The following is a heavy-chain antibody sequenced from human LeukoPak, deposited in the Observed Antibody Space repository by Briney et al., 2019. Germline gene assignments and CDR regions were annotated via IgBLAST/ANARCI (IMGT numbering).Heavy chain of an antibody. Sequence: SVKVSCKASGDTFSSYTISWVRQAPGQGLEWMGGIILVSGTPNRAQKFQGRVTITADESTSTVYMELRSLRSDDTAVYYCAREKWESPFYYFGMDVWGQGTTVTVSS. V-gene: IGHV1-69*13. CDR3: AREKWESPFYYFGMDV. D-gene: IGHD1-26*01. CDR2: IILVSGTP. J-gene: IGHJ6*02. CDR1: GDTFSSYT.